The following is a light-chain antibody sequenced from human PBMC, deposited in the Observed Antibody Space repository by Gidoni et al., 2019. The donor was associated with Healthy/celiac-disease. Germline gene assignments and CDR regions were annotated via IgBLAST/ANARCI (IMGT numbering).Light chain of an antibody. CDR3: PQSYRTPS. J-gene: IGKJ1*01. Sequence: DIQMNQSPSSLSASVGDRVTITCRASQRMSIYLHWYQQKPGKAPKLLLYAASSLQSGVPYRFSGSGSGTDFTLTISSLQPEDFATYYCPQSYRTPSFGQGTKVESK. V-gene: IGKV1-39*01. CDR1: QRMSIY. CDR2: AAS.